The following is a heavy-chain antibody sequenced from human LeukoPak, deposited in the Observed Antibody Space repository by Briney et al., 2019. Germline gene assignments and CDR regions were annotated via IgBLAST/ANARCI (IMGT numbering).Heavy chain of an antibody. J-gene: IGHJ6*03. CDR3: ARGVREQWLSPGYYYYYMDV. CDR1: GFTFSSYS. V-gene: IGHV3-21*01. CDR2: ISSSSSYI. Sequence: PGGSLRLSCAASGFTFSSYSMNWVRQAPGKGLEWVSSISSSSSYIYYADSGKGRFTTSRDNAKNSLYLQMNSLRAEDTAVYYCARGVREQWLSPGYYYYYMDVWGKGTTVTVSS. D-gene: IGHD3-22*01.